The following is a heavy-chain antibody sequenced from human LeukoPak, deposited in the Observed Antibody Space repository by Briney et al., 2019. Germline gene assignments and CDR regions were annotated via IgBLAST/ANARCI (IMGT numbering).Heavy chain of an antibody. J-gene: IGHJ3*02. V-gene: IGHV3-21*01. CDR3: ARAGFGELLVAAFDT. D-gene: IGHD1-26*01. Sequence: GGSLRLSCAASGFIFSTYSMNWVRQAPGKGLEWVSSISSSSTYIYYADSLKGRFTISRDNAKKSLYLQMNSLRVEDTAVYYCARAGFGELLVAAFDTWGQGTMVTVSS. CDR1: GFIFSTYS. CDR2: ISSSSTYI.